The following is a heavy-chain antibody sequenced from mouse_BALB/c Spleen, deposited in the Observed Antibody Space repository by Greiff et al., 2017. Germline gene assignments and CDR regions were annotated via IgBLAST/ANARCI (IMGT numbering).Heavy chain of an antibody. J-gene: IGHJ1*01. CDR3: ARAYGSSWYFDV. CDR1: GDSITSGY. D-gene: IGHD1-1*01. CDR2: ISYSGST. Sequence: EVKLVESGPSLVKPSQTLSLTCSVTGDSITSGYWNWIRKFPGNKLEYIGYISYSGSTYYNPSLKSRISITRDTSKNQYYLQLNSVTTEDTATYYCARAYGSSWYFDVWGAGTTVTVSS. V-gene: IGHV3-8*02.